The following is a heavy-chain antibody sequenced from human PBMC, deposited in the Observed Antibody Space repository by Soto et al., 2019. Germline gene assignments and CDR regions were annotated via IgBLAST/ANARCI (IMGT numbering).Heavy chain of an antibody. Sequence: SETLSLTCAVSGYSISSGYYWGWIRQPPGKGLEWIGSIYHSGSTYYNPSLKSRVTISVDTSKNQFSLKLSSVTAADTAVYYCARVMATIRRAFDIWGQRTMVTVSS. CDR2: IYHSGST. CDR3: ARVMATIRRAFDI. D-gene: IGHD5-12*01. CDR1: GYSISSGYY. V-gene: IGHV4-38-2*01. J-gene: IGHJ3*02.